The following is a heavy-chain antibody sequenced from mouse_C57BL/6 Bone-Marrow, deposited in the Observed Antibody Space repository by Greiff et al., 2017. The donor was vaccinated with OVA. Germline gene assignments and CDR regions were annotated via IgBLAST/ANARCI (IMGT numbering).Heavy chain of an antibody. CDR1: GYTFTSYG. J-gene: IGHJ2*01. CDR2: IYPRSGNT. D-gene: IGHD2-2*01. CDR3: AREGLRSLDN. Sequence: QVQLQQSGAELARPGASVKLSCKASGYTFTSYGISWVKQRTGQGLEWIGEIYPRSGNTYYNEKFKGKATLTADKSSSTAYMELRSLTSEDSAVYFCAREGLRSLDNWGQGNTLTVSS. V-gene: IGHV1-81*01.